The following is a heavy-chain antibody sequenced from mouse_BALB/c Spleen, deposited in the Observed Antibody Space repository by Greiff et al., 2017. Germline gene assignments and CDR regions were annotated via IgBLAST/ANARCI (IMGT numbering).Heavy chain of an antibody. Sequence: EVKLEESGPDLVKPSQSLSLTCTVTGYSITSGYSWHWIRQFPGNKLEWMGYIHYSGSTNYNPSLKSRISITRDTSKNQFFLQLNSVTTEDTATYYCAKDCYGNYHYAMDYWGQGTSVTVSS. V-gene: IGHV3-1*02. CDR1: GYSITSGYS. CDR2: IHYSGST. CDR3: AKDCYGNYHYAMDY. J-gene: IGHJ4*01. D-gene: IGHD2-1*01.